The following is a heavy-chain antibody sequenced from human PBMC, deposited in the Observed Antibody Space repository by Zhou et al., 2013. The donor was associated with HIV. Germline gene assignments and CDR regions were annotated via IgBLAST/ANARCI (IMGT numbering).Heavy chain of an antibody. V-gene: IGHV1-18*01. CDR2: INVYNGNT. J-gene: IGHJ4*02. CDR3: AREGDRYCSGGPCXYPDN. D-gene: IGHD2-15*01. Sequence: QVHLVQSGAEVKKPGASVTVSCKTSGYTFINYGITWVRQAPGQGLEWMGWINVYNGNTNSAQKFQERVTMTTDTSTTTAYMELRSLRSDDTAVYYCAREGDRYCSGGPCXYPDNWGQGTLVTVSS. CDR1: GYTFINYG.